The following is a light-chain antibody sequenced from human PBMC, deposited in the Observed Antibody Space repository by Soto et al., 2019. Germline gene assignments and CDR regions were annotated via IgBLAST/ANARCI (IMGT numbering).Light chain of an antibody. J-gene: IGKJ4*01. CDR1: QSVLYSSNNKNY. V-gene: IGKV4-1*01. Sequence: DIVMTQSPDSLAVSLGERATINCKSSQSVLYSSNNKNYLAWYQQKPGQPPNLLISWASTRESGVPDRFSGSGSGKDFTFTISSLQADDVTVYYCQQYYSTPPAFGGGTKVEIK. CDR2: WAS. CDR3: QQYYSTPPA.